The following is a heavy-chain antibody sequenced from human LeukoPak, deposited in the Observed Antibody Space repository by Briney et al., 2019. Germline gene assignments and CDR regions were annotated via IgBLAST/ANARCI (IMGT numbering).Heavy chain of an antibody. CDR1: GGSLSSYY. J-gene: IGHJ4*02. D-gene: IGHD5-24*01. CDR2: IYYSGST. V-gene: IGHV4-59*08. Sequence: SETLSHTCTVSGGSLSSYYWSWIRPPPGKGLEWVGYIYYSGSTNYNPSLKSRVTISVDTSKNQLSLKLRSVTAADTAVYYCARGGRDGYTLYPLDYWGQGTLVTVSS. CDR3: ARGGRDGYTLYPLDY.